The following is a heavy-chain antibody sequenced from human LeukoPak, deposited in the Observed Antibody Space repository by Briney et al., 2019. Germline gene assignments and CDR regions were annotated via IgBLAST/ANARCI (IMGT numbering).Heavy chain of an antibody. J-gene: IGHJ4*02. V-gene: IGHV4-59*01. CDR2: IYHSGST. D-gene: IGHD3-10*01. CDR1: GGSISSYY. CDR3: ARARGYYGSGSYTPDY. Sequence: SETLSLTCTVSGGSISSYYWSWIRQPPGKGLEWIGYIYHSGSTNYNPSLKSRVTISVDTSKNQFSLKLSSVTAADTAVYYCARARGYYGSGSYTPDYWGQGTLVTVSS.